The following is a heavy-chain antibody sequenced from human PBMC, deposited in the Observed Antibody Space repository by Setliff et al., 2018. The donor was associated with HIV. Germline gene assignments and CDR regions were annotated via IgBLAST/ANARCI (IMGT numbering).Heavy chain of an antibody. V-gene: IGHV4-59*01. Sequence: SESRSLTCSVSGGSFSGYYGSWIRQPPGKGMEWIGYIYIYNSGSTNYNPCLTSRVTISADTSRNQFTLKLTSVTAADTAIDYCARVVNFDYWGQGTQVTVSS. CDR1: GGSFSGYY. CDR3: ARVVNFDY. D-gene: IGHD1-26*01. CDR2: IYIYNSGST. J-gene: IGHJ4*02.